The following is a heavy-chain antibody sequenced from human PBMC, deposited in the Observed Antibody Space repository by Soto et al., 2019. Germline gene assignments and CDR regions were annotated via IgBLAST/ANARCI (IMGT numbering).Heavy chain of an antibody. Sequence: QVQLVQSGAEVKKPGSSVKVSCKASGGTLSSYSINWVRQAPGQGLEWMGGIIPVFGSPSYAQKFQGRVTITAEKSTTTAYMELSTLRSEDTAVYYCARLRGNQLTGETYYYYGMEVWGQGTTVTVSS. CDR1: GGTLSSYS. D-gene: IGHD7-27*01. V-gene: IGHV1-69*06. CDR2: IIPVFGSP. J-gene: IGHJ6*02. CDR3: ARLRGNQLTGETYYYYGMEV.